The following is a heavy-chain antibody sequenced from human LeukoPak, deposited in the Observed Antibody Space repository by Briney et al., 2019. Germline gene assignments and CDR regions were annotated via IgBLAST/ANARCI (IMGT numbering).Heavy chain of an antibody. D-gene: IGHD3-22*01. CDR1: GFTFSNYW. CDR2: INTDGSQT. Sequence: GGSLRLSCAASGFTFSNYWMPWVRQAPGKGPVWVSRINTDGSQTDYADAVQGRFTMSRDNAKNTLYLQMNSLRVEDTALHYCVRDFSYDRSGYLGFDYWGQGTLVTVSS. V-gene: IGHV3-74*01. CDR3: VRDFSYDRSGYLGFDY. J-gene: IGHJ4*02.